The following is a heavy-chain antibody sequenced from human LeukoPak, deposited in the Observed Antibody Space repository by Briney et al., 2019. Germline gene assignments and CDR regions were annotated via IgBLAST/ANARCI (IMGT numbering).Heavy chain of an antibody. Sequence: PGRSLRLSCAASGFTFSNDAIHWVRQAPGKGLEWLAVISNDGSNKYYADSVKDRFTISRDNSKNTLYLQMDSLGPEDTAVYYCARGGANYFDYWGQGTLVTVSS. V-gene: IGHV3-30-3*01. CDR3: ARGGANYFDY. CDR2: ISNDGSNK. D-gene: IGHD1-26*01. CDR1: GFTFSNDA. J-gene: IGHJ4*02.